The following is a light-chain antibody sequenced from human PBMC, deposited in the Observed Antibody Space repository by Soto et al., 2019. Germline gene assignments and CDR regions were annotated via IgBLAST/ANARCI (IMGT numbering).Light chain of an antibody. CDR1: QSVSSSY. V-gene: IGKV3-20*01. CDR3: QPHRT. CDR2: GAS. J-gene: IGKJ1*01. Sequence: EIVLTQSPGTLSLSPGERSALSCRASQSVSSSYLAWYQQKPGXXPRLLIYGASRRVTGIPDRFSGSGSGTDFTLTISRLEPEYFAVYYCQPHRTFGQGTKVDI.